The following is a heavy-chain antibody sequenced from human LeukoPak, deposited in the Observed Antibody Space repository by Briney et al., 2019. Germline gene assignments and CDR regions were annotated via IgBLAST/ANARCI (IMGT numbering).Heavy chain of an antibody. CDR2: IYYSGST. Sequence: RASETLSLTCTVSGGSISSSSYYWGWIRQPPGKGLEWIGSIYYSGSTYYNPSLKSRITISVDTSKNQFSLKLNSMTAADTAVYYCARLGPYYDFWSGYLPVDYWGQGTLVTVSS. D-gene: IGHD3-3*01. V-gene: IGHV4-39*01. J-gene: IGHJ4*02. CDR3: ARLGPYYDFWSGYLPVDY. CDR1: GGSISSSSYY.